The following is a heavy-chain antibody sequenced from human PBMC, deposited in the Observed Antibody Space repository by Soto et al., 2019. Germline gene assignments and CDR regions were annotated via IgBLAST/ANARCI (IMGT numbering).Heavy chain of an antibody. CDR1: GFIFSNNG. V-gene: IGHV3-30*05. D-gene: IGHD5-18*01. Sequence: GGSLRLSCVGSGFIFSNNGMHWVRQAPGKGLEWVAVISYDGSNKYYADSVKGRFTISRDNSKNTLYLQMNSLRAEDTAVYYCAREKARSYGPLDAFDIWGQGTMVTVSS. J-gene: IGHJ3*02. CDR2: ISYDGSNK. CDR3: AREKARSYGPLDAFDI.